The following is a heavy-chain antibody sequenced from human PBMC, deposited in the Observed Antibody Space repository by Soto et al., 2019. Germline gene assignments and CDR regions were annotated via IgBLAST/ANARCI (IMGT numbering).Heavy chain of an antibody. V-gene: IGHV4-34*01. CDR2: INHSGNT. CDR1: VGSFNAYY. Sequence: PSETLSLTCAVYVGSFNAYYWSWIRQPPGKGLEWIGEINHSGNTNYNSALKSRVTISVDTSKNQFSLNLTSVTAADTAVYYCARVVVGPTNWFDPWGQGTLVTVSS. D-gene: IGHD2-21*01. J-gene: IGHJ5*02. CDR3: ARVVVGPTNWFDP.